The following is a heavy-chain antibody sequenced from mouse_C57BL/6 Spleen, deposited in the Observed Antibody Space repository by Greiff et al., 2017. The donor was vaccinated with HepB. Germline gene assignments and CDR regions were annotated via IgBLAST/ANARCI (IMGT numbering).Heavy chain of an antibody. J-gene: IGHJ4*01. V-gene: IGHV1-18*01. Sequence: EVQLQQSGPELVKPGASVKIPCKASGYTFTDYNMDWVKQSHGKSLEWIGDINPNNGGTIYNQKFKGKATLTVDKSSSTAYMELRSLTSEDTAVYYCARKGVAGSSRSYAMDYWGQGTSVTVSS. CDR3: ARKGVAGSSRSYAMDY. CDR1: GYTFTDYN. D-gene: IGHD1-1*01. CDR2: INPNNGGT.